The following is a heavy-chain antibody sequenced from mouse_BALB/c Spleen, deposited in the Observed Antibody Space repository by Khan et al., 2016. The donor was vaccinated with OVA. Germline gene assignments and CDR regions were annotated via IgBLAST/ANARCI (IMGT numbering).Heavy chain of an antibody. D-gene: IGHD2-10*02. CDR1: GYTFTTYW. CDR2: INPSTGST. Sequence: VQLQESGAELAKPGASVKMSCTASGYTFTTYWIHWINQRPGQGLEWIGYINPSTGSTEYNKNFKDRATLTADESSSTAYMQLNSLTTADSAGDYGAQRELYGLFAYWGQGTLVTVAA. V-gene: IGHV1-7*01. J-gene: IGHJ3*01. CDR3: AQRELYGLFAY.